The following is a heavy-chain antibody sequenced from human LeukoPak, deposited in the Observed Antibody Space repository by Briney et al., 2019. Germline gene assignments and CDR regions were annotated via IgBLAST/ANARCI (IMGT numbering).Heavy chain of an antibody. CDR1: GYTFTTYG. V-gene: IGHV1-18*01. CDR3: ARARIEVAGSYYFDY. Sequence: GASVEVSCKASGYTFTTYGITWVRQAPGQGLEWMGWISAHNGNTNYAQKLQGRVTMTTDTSTSTAYMELRSLRSDDTAVYYCARARIEVAGSYYFDYWGQGTLITVSS. D-gene: IGHD6-19*01. CDR2: ISAHNGNT. J-gene: IGHJ4*02.